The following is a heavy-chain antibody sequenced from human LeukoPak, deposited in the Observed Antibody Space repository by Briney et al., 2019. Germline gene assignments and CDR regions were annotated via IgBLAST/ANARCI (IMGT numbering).Heavy chain of an antibody. D-gene: IGHD3-3*01. CDR2: MSSGSRYI. CDR3: ARDRPTGASRLFVVQ. J-gene: IGHJ4*02. Sequence: GGSLRLSCAASGFTFSSYSMTWVRQAPGKGLGWVSSMSSGSRYIYYADSVRGRFTISRDNAKNSLYLLMNSLRAEDTAVYYCARDRPTGASRLFVVQWGQGTLVTVSS. V-gene: IGHV3-21*01. CDR1: GFTFSSYS.